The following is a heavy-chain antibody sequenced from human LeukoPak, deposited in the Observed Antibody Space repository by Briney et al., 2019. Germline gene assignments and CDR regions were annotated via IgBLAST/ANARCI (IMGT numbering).Heavy chain of an antibody. J-gene: IGHJ4*02. CDR1: GGSISSSSYY. CDR3: ASRPGYCSSTSCYAKRMFDY. Sequence: SETLSLTCTVSGGSISSSSYYWGWIRPPPGKGLEWIGEINHSGSTNYNPSLKSRVTISVDTSKNQFSLKLSSVTAADTAVYYCASRPGYCSSTSCYAKRMFDYWGQGTLVTVSS. CDR2: INHSGST. V-gene: IGHV4-39*07. D-gene: IGHD2-2*01.